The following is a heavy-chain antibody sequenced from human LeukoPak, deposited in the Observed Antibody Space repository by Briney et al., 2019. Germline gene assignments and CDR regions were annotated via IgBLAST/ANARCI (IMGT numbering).Heavy chain of an antibody. D-gene: IGHD3-3*01. CDR3: ARARGHTIFGVVTPPAGWFDP. CDR1: GFTFSSYG. CDR2: ISSSSYI. V-gene: IGHV3-21*01. J-gene: IGHJ5*02. Sequence: GGSLRLSCAASGFTFSSYGMNWVRQAPGKGLEWVSSISSSSYIYYADSVKGRFTISRDNAKNSLYLQMNRLRAEDTAVYYCARARGHTIFGVVTPPAGWFDPWGQGTLVTVSS.